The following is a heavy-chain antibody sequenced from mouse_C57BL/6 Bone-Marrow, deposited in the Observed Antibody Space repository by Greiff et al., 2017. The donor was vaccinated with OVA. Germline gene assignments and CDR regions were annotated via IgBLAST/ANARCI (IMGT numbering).Heavy chain of an antibody. D-gene: IGHD1-1*01. J-gene: IGHJ2*01. V-gene: IGHV1-62-2*01. CDR1: GYTFTEYT. CDR3: ERHDPVDYYGTGFDY. Sequence: VKLVESGAELAKPGASVKLSCKASGYTFTEYTIHWVKQRSGQGLEWIGWFYPGSGSIKYNEKFKDKATLTADKSSSTVYMELRRLTSEDSAVYFCERHDPVDYYGTGFDYWGQGTTLTVSS. CDR2: FYPGSGSI.